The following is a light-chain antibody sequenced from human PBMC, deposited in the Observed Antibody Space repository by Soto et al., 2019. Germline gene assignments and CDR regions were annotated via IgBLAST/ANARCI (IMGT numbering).Light chain of an antibody. CDR2: GAS. J-gene: IGKJ1*01. V-gene: IGKV3D-20*02. CDR1: QSVSSNY. CDR3: QQRSNWPQT. Sequence: EIVLTQSPGTLSLSPGERATLSCRASQSVSSNYLAWYQQKPGQAPRLLIYGASSGATGIPDRFSGSGSGTDFTLTISRLEPEDFAVYYCQQRSNWPQTFGQGTKVDIK.